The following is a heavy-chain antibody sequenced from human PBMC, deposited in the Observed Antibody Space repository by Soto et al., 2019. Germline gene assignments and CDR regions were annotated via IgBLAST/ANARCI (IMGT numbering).Heavy chain of an antibody. D-gene: IGHD3-10*01. CDR3: ATGPTGYYGSGSSEFDY. J-gene: IGHJ4*02. CDR2: IYYSGST. Sequence: PSETLSLTCAVSGGSISSGGYYWSWIRQHPGKGLEWIGYIYYSGSTYYNPSLKSRVTISVDTSKNQFSLKLSSVTAADTAVYYCATGPTGYYGSGSSEFDYWGQGTLVTVSS. V-gene: IGHV4-31*11. CDR1: GGSISSGGYY.